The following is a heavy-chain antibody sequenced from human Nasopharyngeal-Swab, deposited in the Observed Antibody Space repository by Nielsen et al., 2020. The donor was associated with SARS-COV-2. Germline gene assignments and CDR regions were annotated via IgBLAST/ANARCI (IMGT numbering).Heavy chain of an antibody. J-gene: IGHJ6*02. Sequence: GESLKISCPASGFTFSTYAMTWVRQAPGKGLEWVSGISGSGSGTYYADSVKGRFTVSRDNSKNTLYLQMSSLTREDTAIYYCARGKDGVYYYYGMDVWGQGTTVTVSS. CDR1: GFTFSTYA. D-gene: IGHD4-17*01. CDR3: ARGKDGVYYYYGMDV. CDR2: ISGSGSGT. V-gene: IGHV3-23*01.